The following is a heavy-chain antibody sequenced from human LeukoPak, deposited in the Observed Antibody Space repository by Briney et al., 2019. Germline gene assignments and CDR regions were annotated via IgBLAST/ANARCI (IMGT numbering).Heavy chain of an antibody. V-gene: IGHV3-11*03. Sequence: GRSLRLSCAASGFTFSGYYMSWIRQAPGKGLEWVSYISSSSSYTNYADSVKGRFTISRDNAKNSLYLQMNSLRAEDTAVYYCARGYFDFDYWGQGTLVTVSS. J-gene: IGHJ4*02. CDR1: GFTFSGYY. CDR2: ISSSSSYT. CDR3: ARGYFDFDY. D-gene: IGHD3-9*01.